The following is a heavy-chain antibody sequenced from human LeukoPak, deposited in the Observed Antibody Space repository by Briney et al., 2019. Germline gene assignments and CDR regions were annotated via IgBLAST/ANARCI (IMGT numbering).Heavy chain of an antibody. CDR3: ARDEPSYSSGYYKGWFDP. Sequence: ASVKVSCKASGYTFTSFYMHWVRQAPGQGLEWMGIINPSGGSTSYAQKFQGRVTMNKDTSTTTVYMELSSLRSEDTAVYYCARDEPSYSSGYYKGWFDPWGQGTLVTVSS. CDR1: GYTFTSFY. D-gene: IGHD6-19*01. J-gene: IGHJ5*02. CDR2: INPSGGST. V-gene: IGHV1-46*01.